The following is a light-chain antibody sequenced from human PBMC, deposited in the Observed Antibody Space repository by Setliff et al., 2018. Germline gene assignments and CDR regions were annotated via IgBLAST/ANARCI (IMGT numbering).Light chain of an antibody. CDR2: EVS. CDR3: SSYTSLSTRV. CDR1: SSDVGDYKY. V-gene: IGLV2-14*01. Sequence: QSVLTQPASVSGSPGQSITISCTGTSSDVGDYKYVSWYQQLPGKAPKLIIFEVSNRPSGIPNRFSGSKSGNTASLSISGLQAEDEADYYCSSYTSLSTRVFGTGTKVTVL. J-gene: IGLJ1*01.